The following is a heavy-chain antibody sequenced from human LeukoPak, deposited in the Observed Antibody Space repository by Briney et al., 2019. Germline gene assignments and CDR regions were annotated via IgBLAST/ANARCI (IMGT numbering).Heavy chain of an antibody. Sequence: PSETLSLTCTVSGGSITGDYWNWIRQPPGKELEWIAYMYYTGSANYNPSLQSRVTTSVDTSKNQFSLRLSAVTAADTAVYYCARGGGYSSDYAFDIWAQGTMVTVSS. CDR3: ARGGGYSSDYAFDI. D-gene: IGHD6-25*01. CDR1: GGSITGDY. CDR2: MYYTGSA. J-gene: IGHJ3*02. V-gene: IGHV4-59*08.